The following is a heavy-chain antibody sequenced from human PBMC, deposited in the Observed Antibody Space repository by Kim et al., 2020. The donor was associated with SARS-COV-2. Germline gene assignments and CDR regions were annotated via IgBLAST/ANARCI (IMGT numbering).Heavy chain of an antibody. CDR2: IWYDGSNK. Sequence: GGSLRLSCAASGFTFSSYGMHWVRQAPGKGLEWVAVIWYDGSNKYYADSVKGRFTISRDNSKNTLYLQMNSLRAEDTAVYYCATALILALPTNMRDYWGQGPLVTVS. CDR1: GFTFSSYG. CDR3: ATALILALPTNMRDY. J-gene: IGHJ4*02. V-gene: IGHV3-33*01. D-gene: IGHD1-1*01.